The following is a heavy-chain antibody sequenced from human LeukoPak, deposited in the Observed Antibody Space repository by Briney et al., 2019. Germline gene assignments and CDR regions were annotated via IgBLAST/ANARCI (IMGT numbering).Heavy chain of an antibody. Sequence: GGSLRLSCAASGFTFSNYGMTCVRQAPGKGLEWVANIKQDGGEKYYVDSVKGRFTISRDNAKNSLYLQMNSLRAEDTAVYYCARDLYYYGSGRPLYYWGQGTLVTVSS. CDR2: IKQDGGEK. CDR1: GFTFSNYG. CDR3: ARDLYYYGSGRPLYY. J-gene: IGHJ4*02. D-gene: IGHD3-10*01. V-gene: IGHV3-7*04.